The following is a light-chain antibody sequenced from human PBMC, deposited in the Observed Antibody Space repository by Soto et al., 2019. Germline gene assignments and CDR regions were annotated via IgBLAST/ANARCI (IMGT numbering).Light chain of an antibody. CDR1: QSVSSN. J-gene: IGKJ1*01. CDR2: GAS. Sequence: VLSQSPRPLSLPPSEKATLSSRASQSVSSNLAWYQQKPGQAPRLLIYGASTRATGIPARFSGSGSGTEFTLTISSLQSEEFAVYYCQQYNNWWTFGQGTKVDIK. V-gene: IGKV3-15*01. CDR3: QQYNNWWT.